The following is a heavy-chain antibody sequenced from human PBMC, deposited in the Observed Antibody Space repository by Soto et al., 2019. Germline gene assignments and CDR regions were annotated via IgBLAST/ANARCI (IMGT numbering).Heavy chain of an antibody. Sequence: ASVKVSCKASGYTFTGYYMRWVRQAPGQGLEWMGWINPNSGGTNYAQKFQGRVTISVDTSKNQFSLQLTSVTAADTGVYFCARERSYYYSGYFDSWGQGTQVTVSS. D-gene: IGHD3-22*01. CDR1: GYTFTGYY. CDR3: ARERSYYYSGYFDS. CDR2: INPNSGGT. V-gene: IGHV1-2*02. J-gene: IGHJ4*02.